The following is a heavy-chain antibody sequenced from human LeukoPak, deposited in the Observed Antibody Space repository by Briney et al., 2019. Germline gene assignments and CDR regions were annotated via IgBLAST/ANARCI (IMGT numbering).Heavy chain of an antibody. V-gene: IGHV3-66*01. D-gene: IGHD6-13*01. J-gene: IGHJ5*02. Sequence: GGSLRLSCAASGFTFSTYVMSWVRQAPGKGLEWVSVIYSGGSTYYADSVKGRFTISRDNSKNTLYLQMNSLRAEDTAVYYCARDLAAASSPWGQGTLVTVSS. CDR1: GFTFSTYV. CDR2: IYSGGST. CDR3: ARDLAAASSP.